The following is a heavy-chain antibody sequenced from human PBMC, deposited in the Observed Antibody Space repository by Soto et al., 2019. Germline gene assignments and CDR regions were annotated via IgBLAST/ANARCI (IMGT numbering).Heavy chain of an antibody. CDR3: ARDLRIVVVTAPTGYYYGMDV. J-gene: IGHJ6*02. Sequence: SETLSLTCTVSGGSVSSGRYYWSWIRQPPGKGLEWIGYIYYSGSTNYNPSLKSRVTISVDTSKNQFSLKLSSVTAADTAVYYCARDLRIVVVTAPTGYYYGMDVWGQGTTVTVSS. D-gene: IGHD2-21*02. V-gene: IGHV4-61*01. CDR1: GGSVSSGRYY. CDR2: IYYSGST.